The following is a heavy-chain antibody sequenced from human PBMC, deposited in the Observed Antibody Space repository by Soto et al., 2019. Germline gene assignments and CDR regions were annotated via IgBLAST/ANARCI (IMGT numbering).Heavy chain of an antibody. CDR2: IIPIFGPA. V-gene: IGHV1-69*06. D-gene: IGHD4-4*01. J-gene: IGHJ6*02. Sequence: QVQLVQSGAEVKKPGSSVKVSCKASGGTFSGYAISWVRQAPGQGLEWMGGIIPIFGPANYAQKFQGRVTITADKSTSTAYMELSSLRSEDTAVYFCARCGSYSNRGRCYYDGIDVWGQGTTVTVSS. CDR3: ARCGSYSNRGRCYYDGIDV. CDR1: GGTFSGYA.